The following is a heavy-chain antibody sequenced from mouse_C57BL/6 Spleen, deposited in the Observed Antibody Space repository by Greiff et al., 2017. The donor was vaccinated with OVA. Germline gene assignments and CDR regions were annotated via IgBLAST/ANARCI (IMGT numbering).Heavy chain of an antibody. CDR1: GFTFTAYY. J-gene: IGHJ4*01. Sequence: EVKLMESGGGLVQPGGSLSLSCAASGFTFTAYYMSWVRQPPGKALEWLGFIRNKANGYTTEYSASVKGRFTISRDNSQSILYLQMNALRAEDSATDYCARYLYAMDYWGQGTSVTVSS. CDR3: ARYLYAMDY. V-gene: IGHV7-3*01. CDR2: IRNKANGYTT.